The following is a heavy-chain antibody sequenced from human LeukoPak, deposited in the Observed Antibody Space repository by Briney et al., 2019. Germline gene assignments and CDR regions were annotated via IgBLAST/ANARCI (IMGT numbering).Heavy chain of an antibody. J-gene: IGHJ4*02. V-gene: IGHV3-9*03. D-gene: IGHD3-3*01. CDR2: ISWNSGSI. CDR1: GFTFDDYA. CDR3: AKATYYDSWSGFSPIDY. Sequence: GRSLRLSCAASGFTFDDYAMHWVRQAPGKGLEWVSGISWNSGSIGYADSVKGRFTISRDNAKNSLYLQMNSLRAEDMALYYCAKATYYDSWSGFSPIDYWGQGTLVTVSS.